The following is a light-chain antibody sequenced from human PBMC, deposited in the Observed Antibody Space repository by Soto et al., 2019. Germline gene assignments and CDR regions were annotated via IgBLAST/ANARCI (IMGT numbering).Light chain of an antibody. CDR1: QTVSSN. V-gene: IGKV3-15*01. Sequence: IVMTQSPATLSVSPGERATLSCRASQTVSSNLAWYQQKPGQAPRLLIYGASTRATGLPARFSGSGSGTEFTLTISSLQSEDFAVYYCQQYNNWPLTFGQGTRWIS. J-gene: IGKJ1*01. CDR2: GAS. CDR3: QQYNNWPLT.